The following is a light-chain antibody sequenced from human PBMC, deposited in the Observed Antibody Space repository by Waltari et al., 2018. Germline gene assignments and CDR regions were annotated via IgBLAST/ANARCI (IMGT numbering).Light chain of an antibody. CDR2: GAS. J-gene: IGKJ3*01. CDR3: QQYNNWPPV. Sequence: DIVITQSPATLSVSPGERATLSRRARPSVGSNLAWYQQKPGQAPRPLTYGASTRATGIPARFSGSGSGTECTLTISSLQSEDFAVYYCQQYNNWPPVFGPGTKVDIK. CDR1: PSVGSN. V-gene: IGKV3-15*01.